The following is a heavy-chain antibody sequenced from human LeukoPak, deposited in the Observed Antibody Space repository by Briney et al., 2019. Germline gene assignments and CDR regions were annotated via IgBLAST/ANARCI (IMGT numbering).Heavy chain of an antibody. CDR2: IYHSGST. CDR3: ARVQDYYDSSGYYPYFDY. J-gene: IGHJ4*02. V-gene: IGHV4-38-2*02. D-gene: IGHD3-22*01. Sequence: PSETLSLTCTVSGYSIGSGYYWGWIRQPPGKGLEWIGSIYHSGSTYYNPSLKSRVTISVDTSKNQFSLKLSSVTAADTAVYYCARVQDYYDSSGYYPYFDYWGQGTLVTVSS. CDR1: GYSIGSGYY.